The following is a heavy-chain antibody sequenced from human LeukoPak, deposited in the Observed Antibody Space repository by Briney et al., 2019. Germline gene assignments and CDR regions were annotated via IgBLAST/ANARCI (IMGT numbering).Heavy chain of an antibody. J-gene: IGHJ4*02. V-gene: IGHV3-30*03. D-gene: IGHD2-15*01. CDR1: GFTFNNFG. Sequence: GRSLRLSCAASGFTFNNFGMQWVRQAPGKGLEWVALISTDGSDKYYADSVKGRFTISRDNAKNTLYLQMNSLRAEDTAVYYCARPARGSCYDYWGQGTLVTVSS. CDR3: ARPARGSCYDY. CDR2: ISTDGSDK.